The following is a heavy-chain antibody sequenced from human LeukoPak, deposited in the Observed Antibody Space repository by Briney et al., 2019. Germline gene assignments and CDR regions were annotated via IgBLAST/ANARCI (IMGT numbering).Heavy chain of an antibody. CDR3: ARSSSYYDFSSGMDV. D-gene: IGHD3-3*01. V-gene: IGHV3-64*01. J-gene: IGHJ6*02. CDR2: ISSNGGST. Sequence: GGSLRLSCAASGFTFSSYAMHWVRQAPGNGLEYVSAISSNGGSTYYANSVKGRFTISRDNSKNTLYLQMGSLRAEDMAVYYCARSSSYYDFSSGMDVWGQGTTVTVSS. CDR1: GFTFSSYA.